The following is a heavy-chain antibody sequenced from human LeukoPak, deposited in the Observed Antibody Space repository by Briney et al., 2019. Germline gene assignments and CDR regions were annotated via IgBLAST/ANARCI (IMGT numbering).Heavy chain of an antibody. CDR2: ISWNSGSI. V-gene: IGHV3-9*01. J-gene: IGHJ4*02. CDR3: AKGYCSSTSCYRHY. D-gene: IGHD2-2*01. CDR1: GFTFDDYA. Sequence: GGSLRVSCAASGFTFDDYAMHWVRQAPGKGLEWVSGISWNSGSIGYADSVKGRFTISRDNAKNSLYLQMNSLRAEDTALYYCAKGYCSSTSCYRHYWGQGTLVTVSS.